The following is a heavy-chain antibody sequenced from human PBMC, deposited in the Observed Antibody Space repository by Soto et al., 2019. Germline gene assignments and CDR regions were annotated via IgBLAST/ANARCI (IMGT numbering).Heavy chain of an antibody. D-gene: IGHD5-12*01. V-gene: IGHV4-39*01. J-gene: IGHJ4*02. CDR1: GGSISSSTYY. CDR2: IYYSGST. CDR3: ASTTRVATTYFDY. Sequence: QLQLQESGPGLVKPSETLSLTCTVSGGSISSSTYYWGWIRQPPGKGLEGIGSIYYSGSTYYSPSLKSRVTISVDTSKNQFSLKLSSVTAADTAVYYCASTTRVATTYFDYWGQGTLVTVSS.